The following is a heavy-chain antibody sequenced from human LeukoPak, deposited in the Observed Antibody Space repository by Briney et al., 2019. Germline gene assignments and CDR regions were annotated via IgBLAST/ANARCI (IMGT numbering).Heavy chain of an antibody. Sequence: GGSLRLSCAASGFTFTNHDMHSVRQATGKGLEWVSAINPAGRTFYADSVRGRFIISRENAKNSFYLQPHSLRVEDTAIYYCAREGSDEFADIWGQGTFVTVSS. D-gene: IGHD3-10*01. V-gene: IGHV3-13*01. CDR1: GFTFTNHD. CDR2: INPAGRT. CDR3: AREGSDEFADI. J-gene: IGHJ3*02.